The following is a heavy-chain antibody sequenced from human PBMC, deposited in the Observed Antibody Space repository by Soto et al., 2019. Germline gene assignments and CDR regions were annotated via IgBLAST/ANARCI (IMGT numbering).Heavy chain of an antibody. Sequence: EVQLVESGGGVVQPGGSLRLSCAASGFTFSTYGMHWVRQAPGKGLVWVSRINSDGTTTYYADSVKGRFTISRDSAKNTRYLKMKSLSANDPAVYHCIREDMEIVAATKGGGRSHEIPSGLDVWGQGTTVTVSS. V-gene: IGHV3-74*01. CDR2: INSDGTTT. CDR1: GFTFSTYG. J-gene: IGHJ6*02. D-gene: IGHD2-2*01. CDR3: IREDMEIVAATKGGGRSHEIPSGLDV.